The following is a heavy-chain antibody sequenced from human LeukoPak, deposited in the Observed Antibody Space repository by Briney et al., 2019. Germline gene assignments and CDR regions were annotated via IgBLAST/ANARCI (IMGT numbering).Heavy chain of an antibody. CDR3: AKDMTPDSSGYYPDY. J-gene: IGHJ4*02. CDR1: GFTFDDYA. CDR2: ISWNSGSI. V-gene: IGHV3-9*01. Sequence: GGSLRLSCAASGFTFDDYAMHWVRQAPGQGLEWVSGISWNSGSIGYADSVKGRFTISRDNAKNSLYLQMNSLRAEDTALYYCAKDMTPDSSGYYPDYWGQGTLVTVSS. D-gene: IGHD3-22*01.